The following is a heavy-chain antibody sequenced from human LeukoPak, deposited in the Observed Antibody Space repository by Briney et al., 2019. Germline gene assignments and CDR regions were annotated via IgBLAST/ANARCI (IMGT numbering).Heavy chain of an antibody. D-gene: IGHD3-9*01. CDR3: AKLGHYDILAGYYIWFDP. V-gene: IGHV3-23*01. J-gene: IGHJ5*02. CDR1: GFIFSNHA. CDR2: ISGSGGST. Sequence: GGSLRLSCAASGFIFSNHAMSWVRQAPGKGLEWVSAISGSGGSTYYADSVKGRFTISRDNSKNTLYLQMDSLRAEDTAVYYCAKLGHYDILAGYYIWFDPWGQGTLVTVSS.